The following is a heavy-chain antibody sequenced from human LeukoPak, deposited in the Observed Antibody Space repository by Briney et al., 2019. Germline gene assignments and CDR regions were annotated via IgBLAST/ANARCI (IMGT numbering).Heavy chain of an antibody. CDR1: GYTFTSYG. V-gene: IGHV1-18*01. CDR2: ISAYNGNT. Sequence: EASVKVPCKASGYTFTSYGISWVRQAPGQGLEWMGWISAYNGNTNYAQKLQGRVTMTTDTSTSTAYMELRSLRSDDTAVYYCARVRSYCSSTSCYSFDYWGQGTLITVSS. CDR3: ARVRSYCSSTSCYSFDY. D-gene: IGHD2-2*01. J-gene: IGHJ4*02.